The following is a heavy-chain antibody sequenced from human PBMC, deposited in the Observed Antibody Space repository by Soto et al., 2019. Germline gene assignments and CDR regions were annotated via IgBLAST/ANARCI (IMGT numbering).Heavy chain of an antibody. V-gene: IGHV3-23*01. CDR3: AKAYSSSWYGPYYFDY. Sequence: ASVKVSCAASGFTFSSYAMSWVRQAPGKGLEWVSAISGSGGSTYYADSVKGRFTISRDNSKNTLYLQMNSLRAEDTAVYYCAKAYSSSWYGPYYFDYWGQGTLVTVSS. J-gene: IGHJ4*02. D-gene: IGHD6-13*01. CDR1: GFTFSSYA. CDR2: ISGSGGST.